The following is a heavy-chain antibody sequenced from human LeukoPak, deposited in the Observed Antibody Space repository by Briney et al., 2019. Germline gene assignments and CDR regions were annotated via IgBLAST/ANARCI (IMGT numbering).Heavy chain of an antibody. CDR3: ARDRGGRDAFDI. CDR2: IYYSGST. D-gene: IGHD3-10*01. V-gene: IGHV4-59*01. J-gene: IGHJ3*02. Sequence: SETLSLTCTVSGGSISSYYWSRIRQPPGKGLEWIGYIYYSGSTNYNPSLKSRVTISVDTSKNQFSLKLSSVTAADTAVYYCARDRGGRDAFDIWGQGTMVTVSS. CDR1: GGSISSYY.